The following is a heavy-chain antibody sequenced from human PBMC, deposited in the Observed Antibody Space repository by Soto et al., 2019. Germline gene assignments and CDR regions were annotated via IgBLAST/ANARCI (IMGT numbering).Heavy chain of an antibody. CDR1: GYTFTSYD. Sequence: ASVKVSCKASGYTFTSYDINWVRQATGQGLEWMGWMNPNSGNTGYAQKFQGRVTMTTDTSTSTAYMELRSLRSDDTAVYYCARDGCSSSRGTFDYWGQGTLVTVSS. CDR2: MNPNSGNT. CDR3: ARDGCSSSRGTFDY. V-gene: IGHV1-8*01. J-gene: IGHJ4*02. D-gene: IGHD6-6*01.